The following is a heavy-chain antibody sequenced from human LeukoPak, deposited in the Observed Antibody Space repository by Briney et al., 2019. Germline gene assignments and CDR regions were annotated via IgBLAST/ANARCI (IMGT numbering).Heavy chain of an antibody. Sequence: GGSLRLSCEDSGLTFSSFSMRWVRQAPGKGLEWVSGVGNSGGGRYYADSVQGRFTISRDNSKSTLYLQMTSLRVEDTAIYYCAREGAGDSGGFHSYFDHWGQGILVTVSS. CDR2: VGNSGGGR. V-gene: IGHV3-23*01. J-gene: IGHJ4*02. CDR1: GLTFSSFS. D-gene: IGHD1-26*01. CDR3: AREGAGDSGGFHSYFDH.